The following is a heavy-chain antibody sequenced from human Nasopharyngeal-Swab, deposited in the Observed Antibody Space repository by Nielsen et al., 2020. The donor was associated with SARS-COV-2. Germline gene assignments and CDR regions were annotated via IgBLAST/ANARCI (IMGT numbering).Heavy chain of an antibody. J-gene: IGHJ6*03. Sequence: GGSRRLSCAASGFTFSSYGMHWVRQAPGKGLEWVAVISYDGSNKYYADSVKGRFTISRDNSKNTLYLQMNSLRAEDTAVYYCAKVGAITIFGVVNYYYYYMDVWGKGTTVTVSS. CDR2: ISYDGSNK. D-gene: IGHD3-3*01. CDR3: AKVGAITIFGVVNYYYYYMDV. V-gene: IGHV3-30*18. CDR1: GFTFSSYG.